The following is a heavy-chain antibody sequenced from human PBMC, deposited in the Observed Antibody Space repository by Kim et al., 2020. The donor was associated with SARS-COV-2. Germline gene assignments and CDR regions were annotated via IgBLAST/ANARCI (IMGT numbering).Heavy chain of an antibody. V-gene: IGHV3-33*06. J-gene: IGHJ5*02. CDR3: AKDRGYLSA. D-gene: IGHD3-16*02. Sequence: SNKYYADSVKGRFTSSRDNSKNTLYLQMNSLRAEDTAVYYCAKDRGYLSAWGQGTLVTVSS. CDR2: SNK.